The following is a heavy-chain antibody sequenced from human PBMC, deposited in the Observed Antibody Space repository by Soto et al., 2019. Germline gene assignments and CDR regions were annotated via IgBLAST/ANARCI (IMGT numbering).Heavy chain of an antibody. CDR3: ARDGESSSSSDFDF. J-gene: IGHJ4*02. V-gene: IGHV3-48*02. CDR2: VRSSGDDT. CDR1: GFTFGYYT. D-gene: IGHD2-2*01. Sequence: DVQLVGSGGGLVQPGGSLRLSCAASGFTFGYYTMHWVRQAPGKGLEWVSFVRSSGDDTYYADSVKGRFTISRDNAKDSLYLQMNSLREEDTAVYYCARDGESSSSSDFDFRGQGALVTVSS.